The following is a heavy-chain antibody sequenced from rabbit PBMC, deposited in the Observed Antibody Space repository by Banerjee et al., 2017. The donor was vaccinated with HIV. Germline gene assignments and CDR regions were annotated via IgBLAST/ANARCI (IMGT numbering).Heavy chain of an antibody. D-gene: IGHD6-1*01. Sequence: QSLEESGGDLVKPEGSLTLTCTASGFSFSSSYYMCWVRQAPGKGLEWIACIGTGDGSTYYASWAKGRFTISKTSSTTVTLQMTSLTAADTATYFCARGGYDANYFNLWGPGTLVTVS. J-gene: IGHJ4*01. CDR3: ARGGYDANYFNL. CDR1: GFSFSSSYY. CDR2: IGTGDGST. V-gene: IGHV1S40*01.